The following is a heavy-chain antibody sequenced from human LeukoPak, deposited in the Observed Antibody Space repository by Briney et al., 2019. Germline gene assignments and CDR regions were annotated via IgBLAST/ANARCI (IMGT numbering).Heavy chain of an antibody. CDR3: ARVPEPGYSYGYYFDY. D-gene: IGHD5-18*01. Sequence: GGSLRLSCAASGFTFSSYWMSWVRQAPGKGREWVANIKQDGSEKYYVDSVKGRFTISRDNAKNSLYLQMNSLRAEDTAVYYCARVPEPGYSYGYYFDYWGQGTLVTVSS. CDR1: GFTFSSYW. V-gene: IGHV3-7*05. CDR2: IKQDGSEK. J-gene: IGHJ4*02.